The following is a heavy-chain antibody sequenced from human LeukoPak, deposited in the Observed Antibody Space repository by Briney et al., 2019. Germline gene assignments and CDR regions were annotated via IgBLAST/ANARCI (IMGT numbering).Heavy chain of an antibody. CDR2: INHSGST. D-gene: IGHD3-3*01. J-gene: IGHJ5*02. CDR3: ARGYKGVVISPIWFDP. V-gene: IGHV4-34*01. CDR1: GGSFSGYY. Sequence: SETLSLTCAVYGGSFSGYYWSWIRQPPGKGLELIGEINHSGSTNYNPSLKSRVTISVDTSKNQFSLKLGSVTAADSAVYYCARGYKGVVISPIWFDPWGQGTLVTVSS.